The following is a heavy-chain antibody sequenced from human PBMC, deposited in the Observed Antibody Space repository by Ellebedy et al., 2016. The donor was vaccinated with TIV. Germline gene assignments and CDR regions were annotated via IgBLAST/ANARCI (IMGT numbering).Heavy chain of an antibody. V-gene: IGHV3-72*01. Sequence: GGSLRLXXAASGFSFSSYVMSWVRQAPGKGLEWVGRTRDKANSYTTEYAASVKGRFTISRDDSKNSLYLQMNSLKTEDTAVYYCARVRSSYGDYWFDPWGQGTLVTVPS. CDR1: GFSFSSYV. CDR2: TRDKANSYTT. D-gene: IGHD4-17*01. J-gene: IGHJ5*02. CDR3: ARVRSSYGDYWFDP.